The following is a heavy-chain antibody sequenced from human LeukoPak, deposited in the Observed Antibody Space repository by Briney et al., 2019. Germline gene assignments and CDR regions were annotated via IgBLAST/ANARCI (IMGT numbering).Heavy chain of an antibody. CDR3: ARLDTAMDYSAFDI. CDR2: ISSSSSYI. Sequence: GGSLRPSCAASGFTFSSYSMNWARQAPGKGLEWVSSISSSSSYIHYADSVKGRFTISRDNAKNSLYLQMNSLRAEDTAVYYCARLDTAMDYSAFDIWGQGTMVAVSS. V-gene: IGHV3-21*01. D-gene: IGHD5-18*01. J-gene: IGHJ3*02. CDR1: GFTFSSYS.